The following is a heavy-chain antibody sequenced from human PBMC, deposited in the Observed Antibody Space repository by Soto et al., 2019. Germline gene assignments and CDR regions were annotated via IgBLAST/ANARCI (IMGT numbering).Heavy chain of an antibody. V-gene: IGHV3-33*01. Sequence: GGSLRLSCAASGFTFSSYGMHWVHQAPGKGLEWVAVIWYDGSNKYYADSVKGRFTISRDNSKNTLYLQMNSLRAEDTAVYYCARDTVNYYDSSGSSDLLFDYWGQGTLVTVSS. CDR1: GFTFSSYG. D-gene: IGHD3-22*01. CDR2: IWYDGSNK. J-gene: IGHJ4*02. CDR3: ARDTVNYYDSSGSSDLLFDY.